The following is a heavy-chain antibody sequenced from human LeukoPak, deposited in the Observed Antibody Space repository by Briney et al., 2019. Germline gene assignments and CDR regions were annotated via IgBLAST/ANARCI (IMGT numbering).Heavy chain of an antibody. D-gene: IGHD3-10*01. Sequence: PSETLSLTCTVSGGSISSYYWSWIRQPPRKGLEWIGYIYYSGSTNYNPSLKSRVTISVDTSKNQFSLKLSSVTAADTAVYYCARDYYGPGSSTGKTYNWFDPWGQGTLVTVSS. CDR3: ARDYYGPGSSTGKTYNWFDP. CDR1: GGSISSYY. J-gene: IGHJ5*02. V-gene: IGHV4-59*01. CDR2: IYYSGST.